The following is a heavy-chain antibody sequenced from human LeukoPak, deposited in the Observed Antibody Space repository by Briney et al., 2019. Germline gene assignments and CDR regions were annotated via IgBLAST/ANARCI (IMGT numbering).Heavy chain of an antibody. CDR3: ARRRQYDSSLFWNFDL. Sequence: SETLSLTCAVYGGSFSGYYWSWIRQSPGKVLDWIGEINHSGRTNYNPSLKSRVIISVDTSKNQFSLNLNSVTAAETAVYYCARRRQYDSSLFWNFDLWGRGTLVTVSS. CDR1: GGSFSGYY. D-gene: IGHD6-6*01. V-gene: IGHV4-34*01. J-gene: IGHJ2*01. CDR2: INHSGRT.